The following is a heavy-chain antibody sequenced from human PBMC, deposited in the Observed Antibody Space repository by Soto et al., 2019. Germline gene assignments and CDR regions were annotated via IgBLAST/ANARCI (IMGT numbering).Heavy chain of an antibody. V-gene: IGHV3-74*01. CDR1: GFTFSSYW. CDR2: INSDGSST. J-gene: IGHJ5*02. CDR3: ARVVNQWLVSGWFDP. Sequence: GGSLRLSCAASGFTFSSYWMHWVRQAPGKGLVWVSRINSDGSSTSYADSVKGRFTISRDNAKNTLYLQMNSLRAEDTAVYYCARVVNQWLVSGWFDPWGQGTLVTVSS. D-gene: IGHD6-19*01.